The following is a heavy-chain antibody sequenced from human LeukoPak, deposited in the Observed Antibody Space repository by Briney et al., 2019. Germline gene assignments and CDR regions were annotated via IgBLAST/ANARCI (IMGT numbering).Heavy chain of an antibody. CDR3: ARDGYYDSSGYSDY. J-gene: IGHJ4*02. D-gene: IGHD3-22*01. V-gene: IGHV7-4-1*02. CDR2: INANTGHP. Sequence: ASVKVSCKASVYTFTSYAMYWVRQAPGQGREWMGWINANTGHPTYAQRFTRGFVFFLDTSVSTAYLQISSLKADDTVVYYCARDGYYDSSGYSDYWGQGTLVTVSS. CDR1: VYTFTSYA.